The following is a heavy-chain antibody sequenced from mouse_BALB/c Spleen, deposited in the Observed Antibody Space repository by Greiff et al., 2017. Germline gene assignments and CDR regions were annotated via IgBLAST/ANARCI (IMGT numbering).Heavy chain of an antibody. CDR3: APQLGLRGYAMDY. CDR2: IWSGGST. D-gene: IGHD3-1*01. CDR1: GFSLTSYG. J-gene: IGHJ4*01. Sequence: QVHVKQSGPGLVQPSQSLSITCTVSGFSLTSYGVHWVRQSPGKGLEWLGVIWSGGSTDYNAAFISRLSISKDNSKSQVFFKMNSLQANDTAIYYCAPQLGLRGYAMDYWGQGTSVTVSA. V-gene: IGHV2-2*02.